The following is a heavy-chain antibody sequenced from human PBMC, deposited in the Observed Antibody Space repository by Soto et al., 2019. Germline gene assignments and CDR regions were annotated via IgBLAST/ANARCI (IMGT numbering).Heavy chain of an antibody. V-gene: IGHV4-39*07. CDR1: GGSISSSSYY. CDR2: IYYSGNT. D-gene: IGHD3-9*01. J-gene: IGHJ4*02. Sequence: SSETLSLTCTVSGGSISSSSYYWGWIRQPPGKGLEWIGSIYYSGNTYYTPSLKSRVTISVDTSKNQFSLKLSSVTAADTAVYYCARVRRYSYYFDYWGQGTLVTVSS. CDR3: ARVRRYSYYFDY.